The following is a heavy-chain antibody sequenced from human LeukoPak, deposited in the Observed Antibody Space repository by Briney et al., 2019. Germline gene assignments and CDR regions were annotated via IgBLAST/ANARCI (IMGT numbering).Heavy chain of an antibody. Sequence: PSETLSLTCRVSGGSLSSTSYYWGWIRLPPGKGLEWIASIYRSGETFYNPSLESRVAISVDTSNNEVFLDLYSVTAADTAMYYCAETNTQDWFDPWGRGTLVTVSS. CDR3: AETNTQDWFDP. CDR1: GGSLSSTSYY. J-gene: IGHJ5*02. D-gene: IGHD2-8*01. V-gene: IGHV4-39*07. CDR2: IYRSGET.